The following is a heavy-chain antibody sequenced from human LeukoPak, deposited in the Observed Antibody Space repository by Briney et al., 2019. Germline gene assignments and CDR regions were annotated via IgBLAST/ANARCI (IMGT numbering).Heavy chain of an antibody. J-gene: IGHJ4*02. V-gene: IGHV3-21*01. CDR1: GFTFSSYG. Sequence: GGSLRLSCAASGFTFSSYGMNWVRQAPGKGLEWVSSISTSSSYIYYADSVKGRFTISRDNARNSLFLQMSSLRAEDTAVYFCARDIQVVAATDSHFDYWGQGTLVTVSS. CDR2: ISTSSSYI. D-gene: IGHD2-15*01. CDR3: ARDIQVVAATDSHFDY.